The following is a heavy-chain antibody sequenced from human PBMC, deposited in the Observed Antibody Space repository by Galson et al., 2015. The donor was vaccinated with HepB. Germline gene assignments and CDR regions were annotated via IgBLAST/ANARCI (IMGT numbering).Heavy chain of an antibody. CDR1: GYTFTGYY. V-gene: IGHV1-2*02. Sequence: SVKVSCKASGYTFTGYYMHWVRQAPGQGLEWMGWINPNSGGTNYAQKFQGRVTMTRDTSISTAYMELSRLRSDDTAVYYCAEARMNGSYFDYFDYWGQGTLVTVSS. D-gene: IGHD1-26*01. J-gene: IGHJ4*02. CDR3: AEARMNGSYFDYFDY. CDR2: INPNSGGT.